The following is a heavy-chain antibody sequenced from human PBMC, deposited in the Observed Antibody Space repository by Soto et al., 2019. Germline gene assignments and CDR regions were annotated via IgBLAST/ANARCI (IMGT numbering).Heavy chain of an antibody. Sequence: PGGSLRLSCAASGFTFSKFAMNWVRQAPGKGLEWVSSISDDGTKTYYADSVKGRFTISRDNADNSLFLQMSNLRADDTALYYCAYNRWGPLIYWGQGTLVTVSS. D-gene: IGHD3-10*01. J-gene: IGHJ4*02. CDR3: AYNRWGPLIY. CDR2: ISDDGTKT. V-gene: IGHV3-21*01. CDR1: GFTFSKFA.